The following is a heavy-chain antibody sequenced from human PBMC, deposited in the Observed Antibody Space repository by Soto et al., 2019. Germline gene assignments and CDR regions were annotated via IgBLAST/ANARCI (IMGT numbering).Heavy chain of an antibody. Sequence: GGSLRLSCAATGFTFSNAWMSWVRQAPGKGLEWVGRIKSKTDGGTTDYAAPVKGRFTISRDDSKNTLYLQMNSLKTEDTAVYYRTTRGSDVRVGYWGQGTLVTISS. CDR2: IKSKTDGGTT. V-gene: IGHV3-15*01. J-gene: IGHJ4*02. CDR3: TTRGSDVRVGY. CDR1: GFTFSNAW. D-gene: IGHD3-10*01.